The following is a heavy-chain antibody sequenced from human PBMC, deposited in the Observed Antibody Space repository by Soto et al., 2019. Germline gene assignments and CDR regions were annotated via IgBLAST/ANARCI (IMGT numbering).Heavy chain of an antibody. CDR2: INPDGSST. J-gene: IGHJ6*02. CDR1: GFTFSPYW. D-gene: IGHD4-4*01. CDR3: GRGGSNSPNGMDV. V-gene: IGHV3-74*01. Sequence: GGSLRLSCAASGFTFSPYWMHWVRQAPGKGLVWVSRINPDGSSTNYADSVKGRFTISRDNAKNTLYLQMNSLRAEDTAVYYCGRGGSNSPNGMDVGGQGTTVTVAS.